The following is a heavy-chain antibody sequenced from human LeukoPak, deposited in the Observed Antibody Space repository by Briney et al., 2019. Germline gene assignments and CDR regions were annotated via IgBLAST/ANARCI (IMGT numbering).Heavy chain of an antibody. Sequence: PSETLSLTCTVSGGSISGSSYYWGWIRQPPGKGLEWIGSIYYSGSTNYNPSLKSRVTISVDTSKNQFSLKLSSVTAADTAVYYCAREGRGYSGYDSSWGQGTLVTVSS. D-gene: IGHD5-12*01. CDR3: AREGRGYSGYDSS. CDR1: GGSISGSSYY. CDR2: IYYSGST. J-gene: IGHJ5*02. V-gene: IGHV4-39*07.